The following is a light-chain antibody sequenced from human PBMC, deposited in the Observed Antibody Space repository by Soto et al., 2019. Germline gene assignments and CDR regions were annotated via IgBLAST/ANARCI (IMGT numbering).Light chain of an antibody. CDR3: MKFAHFPRT. CDR1: QSLVYSDGNTY. J-gene: IGKJ1*01. CDR2: QIS. Sequence: DVVLTQTPLSSPVTLGQPASISCRSSQSLVYSDGNTYLSWLHQRPGQPPRLLIYQISKRFSGGPDRFSGSGAGTDFTLKISRVEAEDVGVYYCMKFAHFPRTFGQGTKVEIK. V-gene: IGKV2-24*01.